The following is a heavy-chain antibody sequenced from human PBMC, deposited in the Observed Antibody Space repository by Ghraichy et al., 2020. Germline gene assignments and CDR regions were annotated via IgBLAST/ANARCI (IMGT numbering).Heavy chain of an antibody. CDR1: GGSISNYY. Sequence: SETLSLTCNVSGGSISNYYWSWIRQPPGKGLEWIGYIYSIGTTNYDPSLKSRITISVDTSKNQISLNLTSVTAADSAVYFCARLGHGYPWYFDYWGQGTLVTVSS. CDR2: IYSIGTT. D-gene: IGHD5-18*01. J-gene: IGHJ4*02. V-gene: IGHV4-4*09. CDR3: ARLGHGYPWYFDY.